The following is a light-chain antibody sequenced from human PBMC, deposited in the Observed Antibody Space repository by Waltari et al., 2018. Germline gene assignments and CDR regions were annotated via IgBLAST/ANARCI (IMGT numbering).Light chain of an antibody. V-gene: IGLV3-21*04. CDR2: YDS. Sequence: SYALTQPPSVSVAPGTTAGITCGGANIGSYSRHWYQQKPGQAPVLVIFYDSDRPSGIPERFSGSNSGNTATLTISSVEAGDEAKYYCHVWHPDMDPGVFGPGTEVSV. CDR3: HVWHPDMDPGV. J-gene: IGLJ1*01. CDR1: NIGSYS.